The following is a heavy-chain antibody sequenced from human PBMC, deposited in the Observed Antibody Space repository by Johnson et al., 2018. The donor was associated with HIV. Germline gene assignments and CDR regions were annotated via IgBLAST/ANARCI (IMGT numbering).Heavy chain of an antibody. CDR2: IYSDGTI. CDR3: ARDRQVGGDCYTDDSFDI. CDR1: AFSVSSNY. J-gene: IGHJ3*02. V-gene: IGHV3-66*01. D-gene: IGHD2-21*02. Sequence: VQLVESGGGLVQPGGSLRLSCAVSAFSVSSNYMSWVRQAPGKGLEWVSVIYSDGTIYYADSVKGRDTISRENAKNSLYLQLNSLRAEDTAVYYCARDRQVGGDCYTDDSFDIWGQGTMVTVSS.